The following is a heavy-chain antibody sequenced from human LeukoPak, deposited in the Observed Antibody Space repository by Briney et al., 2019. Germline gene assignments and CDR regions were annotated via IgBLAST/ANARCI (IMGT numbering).Heavy chain of an antibody. CDR2: IYYSGST. CDR1: GGSISSYY. Sequence: SETLSLTCTVSGGSISSYYWSWIRQPPGKGLEWIGYIYYSGSTNYNPSLKSRVTISVDTSKNQFSLKLSSVTAADTAVYYCASYYDSSGYYYGFDYWGQGTLVTVSS. CDR3: ASYYDSSGYYYGFDY. V-gene: IGHV4-59*01. D-gene: IGHD3-22*01. J-gene: IGHJ4*02.